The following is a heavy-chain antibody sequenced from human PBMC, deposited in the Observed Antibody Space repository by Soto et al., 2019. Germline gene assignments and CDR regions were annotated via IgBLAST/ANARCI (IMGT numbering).Heavy chain of an antibody. J-gene: IGHJ5*02. CDR2: INIDGNDT. V-gene: IGHV3-74*01. D-gene: IGHD1-26*01. CDR1: GFTFSNYW. Sequence: GGSLRLACAASGFTFSNYWMHWVRLTPGMGLVWVSHINIDGNDTTYADSVRGRFTISRDNAKNTLYLQMNSLRAEDTAVYYCASDDIGVGLDSCGLGT. CDR3: ASDDIGVGLDS.